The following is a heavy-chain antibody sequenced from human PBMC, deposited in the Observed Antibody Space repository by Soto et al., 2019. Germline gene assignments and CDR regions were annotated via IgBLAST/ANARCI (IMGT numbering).Heavy chain of an antibody. CDR3: AREDSIIIPAVSDF. V-gene: IGHV3-21*01. CDR2: ISKSDYT. J-gene: IGHJ4*02. CDR1: VFAFNNYG. D-gene: IGHD2-2*01. Sequence: GRSLRLSCTFSVFAFNNYGINWVRQAPGKGLEWVSSISKSDYTYYSDSVKGRFTISRDNAKNSVSLQMNTLRVEDTAVYYCAREDSIIIPAVSDFWGQGTLVTVSS.